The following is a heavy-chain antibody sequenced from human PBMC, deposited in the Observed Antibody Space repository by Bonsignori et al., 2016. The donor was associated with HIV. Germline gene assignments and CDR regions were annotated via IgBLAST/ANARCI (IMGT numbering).Heavy chain of an antibody. J-gene: IGHJ6*03. V-gene: IGHV4-61*02. Sequence: LRLSCTVSGGSISSGSYYWSWIRQPAGKGLEWIGRIYTSGSTNYNPSLKSRVTISVDTSKNQFSLKLSSVTAADTAVYYCARDRQLGYYYYYMDVWGKGTTVTVSS. CDR2: IYTSGST. CDR1: GGSISSGSYY. D-gene: IGHD6-13*01. CDR3: ARDRQLGYYYYYMDV.